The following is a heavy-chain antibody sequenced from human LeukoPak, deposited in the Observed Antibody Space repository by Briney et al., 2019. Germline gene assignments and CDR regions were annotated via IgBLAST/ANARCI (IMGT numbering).Heavy chain of an antibody. CDR3: ARDYEQWLVRTGEYFQH. D-gene: IGHD6-19*01. CDR2: INTNTGNP. V-gene: IGHV7-4-1*02. J-gene: IGHJ1*01. CDR1: GYSFTSYA. Sequence: ASVKVSCKASGYSFTSYAMNWVRQAPGQGLEWMGWINTNTGNPTYAQGFTGRFVFSLDTSASTAYLQISSLKAEDTAVYYCARDYEQWLVRTGEYFQHWGQGTLVTVSS.